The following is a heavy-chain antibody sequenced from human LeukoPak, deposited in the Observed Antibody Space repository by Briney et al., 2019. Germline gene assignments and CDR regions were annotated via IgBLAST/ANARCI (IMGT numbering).Heavy chain of an antibody. D-gene: IGHD5-18*01. J-gene: IGHJ4*02. V-gene: IGHV3-74*01. CDR3: AKDRRIQLWSPLREPFDY. Sequence: GGSLRLSCAASGFTFSSYWMHWVRQAPGKGLVWVSRINSDGSSTSYADSVKGRFTISRDNAKNTLYLQMNSLRAEGTAVYYCAKDRRIQLWSPLREPFDYWGQGTLVTVSS. CDR2: INSDGSST. CDR1: GFTFSSYW.